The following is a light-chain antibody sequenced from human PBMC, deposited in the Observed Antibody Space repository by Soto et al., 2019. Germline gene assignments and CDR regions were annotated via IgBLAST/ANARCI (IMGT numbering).Light chain of an antibody. CDR2: AAS. V-gene: IGKV1-39*01. J-gene: IGKJ1*01. CDR1: ESISGY. CDR3: HQSYISPPA. Sequence: DFQLTQSPSSLSASVGDRVTITCRTSESISGYLSWYQQKAGQPPKLLIFAASSLQNGVPSRFSGRGSGTEYTLTISRLQADDVATYYCHQSYISPPAFGQGTKVEIQ.